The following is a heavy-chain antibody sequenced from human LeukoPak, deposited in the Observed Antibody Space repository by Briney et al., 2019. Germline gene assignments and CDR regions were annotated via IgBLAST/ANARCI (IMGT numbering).Heavy chain of an antibody. Sequence: GGSLRLSYAASGFTFNNYAMSWVRQAPGKGLEWVSGISGSGGSTYYADFVKGRFTISRDNSKNTLYLQMNSLTAEDTAVYYCAKDSVPYYYGSGSYPDYWGQGTLVTVSS. CDR3: AKDSVPYYYGSGSYPDY. CDR1: GFTFNNYA. D-gene: IGHD3-10*01. J-gene: IGHJ4*02. CDR2: ISGSGGST. V-gene: IGHV3-23*01.